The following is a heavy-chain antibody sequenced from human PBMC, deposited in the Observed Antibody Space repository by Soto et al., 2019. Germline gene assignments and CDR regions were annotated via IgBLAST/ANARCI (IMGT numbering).Heavy chain of an antibody. Sequence: EVQLVDSGGGLVQPGGSLRLSCAASGFTFSNYEINWVRQAPGRGLEWVSYITSGGDSTSYADSVKGRFTISRDNAKNSLFLQMNSLRAEDTAVYYCARASFYDSSAYFYYGMDVWGQGTTVTVSS. CDR2: ITSGGDST. D-gene: IGHD3-10*01. CDR3: ARASFYDSSAYFYYGMDV. CDR1: GFTFSNYE. V-gene: IGHV3-48*03. J-gene: IGHJ6*02.